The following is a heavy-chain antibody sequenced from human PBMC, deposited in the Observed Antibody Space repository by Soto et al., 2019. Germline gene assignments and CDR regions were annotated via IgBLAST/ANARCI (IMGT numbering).Heavy chain of an antibody. CDR2: MSPNSGDT. CDR1: GYTFTTYD. V-gene: IGHV1-8*01. J-gene: IGHJ4*02. CDR3: ARGVDAGLDY. Sequence: QVQLVQSGAEVKKPGASVKVSCKASGYTFTTYDINWVRQATGLGPEWMGWMSPNSGDTGYAQNFQDRVIMTRDTSISTAYMELSSLTSEDTAVYYCARGVDAGLDYWGQGALVTVSS. D-gene: IGHD6-13*01.